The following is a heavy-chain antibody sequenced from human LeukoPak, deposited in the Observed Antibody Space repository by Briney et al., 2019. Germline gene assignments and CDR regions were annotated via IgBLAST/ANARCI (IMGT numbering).Heavy chain of an antibody. CDR3: ARYIVGATTMAFDI. J-gene: IGHJ3*02. CDR1: GGSISSGGYY. CDR2: IYYSGST. D-gene: IGHD1-26*01. V-gene: IGHV4-61*08. Sequence: PSETLSLTCAVSGGSISSGGYYWSWIRQPPGKGPEWIGYIYYSGSTNYNPSLKSRVTISVDTSKNQFSLKLSSVTAADTAVYYCARYIVGATTMAFDIWGQGTMVTVSS.